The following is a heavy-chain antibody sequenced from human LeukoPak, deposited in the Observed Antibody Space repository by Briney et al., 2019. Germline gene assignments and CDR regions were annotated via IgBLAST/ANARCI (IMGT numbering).Heavy chain of an antibody. CDR1: GYTFTGYL. Sequence: ASVKVSCKASGYTFTGYLMHWVRQAPGQGVDWMGWINPNSGGTNYAQKFQSRVTMTRDTSISTDYMELSRLRSDDAAVYYCASETLGAAHYDSWGQGTLVTVSS. D-gene: IGHD3-16*01. J-gene: IGHJ4*02. CDR2: INPNSGGT. V-gene: IGHV1-2*02. CDR3: ASETLGAAHYDS.